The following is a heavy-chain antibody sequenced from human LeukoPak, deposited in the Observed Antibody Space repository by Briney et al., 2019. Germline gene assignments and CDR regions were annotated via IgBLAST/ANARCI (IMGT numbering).Heavy chain of an antibody. CDR2: IYTSGST. D-gene: IGHD6-13*01. CDR3: AREAEAAAGRGFDY. CDR1: GGSLSSYY. Sequence: SETLSLACTVSGGSLSSYYWSWIRQPAGKGMEWIGRIYTSGSTNYNASLKSRVTMSVDTSKNQFSLNLSSVTAADTAVYYCAREAEAAAGRGFDYWGQGTLVTVAS. V-gene: IGHV4-4*07. J-gene: IGHJ4*02.